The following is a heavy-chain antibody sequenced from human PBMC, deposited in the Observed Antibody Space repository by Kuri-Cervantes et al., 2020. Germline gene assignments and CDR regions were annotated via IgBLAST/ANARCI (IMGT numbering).Heavy chain of an antibody. CDR2: ISHDGSNK. CDR1: GITFSGYD. V-gene: IGHV3-30-3*01. Sequence: GGSLRLSCVASGITFSGYDIHWVRQAPGKGLEWEAVISHDGSNKYYADSVKGRFTIPRDNSKNTLSLQMNSLRTGDTAVYYCARVFDYGGTPSLFDYWGQGTLVTVSS. D-gene: IGHD4-23*01. CDR3: ARVFDYGGTPSLFDY. J-gene: IGHJ4*02.